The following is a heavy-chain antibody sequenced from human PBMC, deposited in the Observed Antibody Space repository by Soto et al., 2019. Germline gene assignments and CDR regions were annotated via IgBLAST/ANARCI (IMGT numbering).Heavy chain of an antibody. J-gene: IGHJ5*02. CDR3: AKRGGRAVAGSGWFDP. D-gene: IGHD6-19*01. CDR1: GFTFSSYA. Sequence: EVQLLESGGGLVQPGGSLRLSCAASGFTFSSYAMSWVRQAPGKGLEWVSAISGSGGSTYCADSVKGRFTISRDNSKNTLYLQMNSLRAEDTAVYYCAKRGGRAVAGSGWFDPWGQGTLVTVSS. CDR2: ISGSGGST. V-gene: IGHV3-23*01.